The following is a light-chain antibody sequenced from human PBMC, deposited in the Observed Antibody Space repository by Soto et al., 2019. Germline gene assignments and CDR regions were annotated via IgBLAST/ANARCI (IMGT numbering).Light chain of an antibody. V-gene: IGKV3-11*01. CDR1: QSVSSY. CDR3: QQRSNWTIT. J-gene: IGKJ5*01. Sequence: EFVLTQSPANPSLSAGERATLSCRASQSVSSYLAWYQQKPGQAPRLLIYGASTTATGIPARFSGSGSGTDFTLTISSLEHEDFAVYYGQQRSNWTITFGQGTRLEIK. CDR2: GAS.